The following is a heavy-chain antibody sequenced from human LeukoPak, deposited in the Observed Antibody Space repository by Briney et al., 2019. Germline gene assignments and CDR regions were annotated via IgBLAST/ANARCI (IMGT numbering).Heavy chain of an antibody. V-gene: IGHV3-48*03. Sequence: GGSLRLSCAASEFTFSSYEMNWVRQAPGKGLEWVSYISGGGDTLYYADSVKGRFTISRDNSKNTLYLQMNSLRAEDTAVYYCARGKFDFDYWGQGTLVTVSS. D-gene: IGHD3-16*01. J-gene: IGHJ4*02. CDR3: ARGKFDFDY. CDR2: ISGGGDTL. CDR1: EFTFSSYE.